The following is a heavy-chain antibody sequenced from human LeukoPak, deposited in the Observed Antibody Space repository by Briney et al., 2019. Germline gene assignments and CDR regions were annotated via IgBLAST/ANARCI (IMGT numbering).Heavy chain of an antibody. CDR3: AREETGTTEYNWFDP. D-gene: IGHD1-1*01. CDR1: GGSITSSXXY. Sequence: CTGSGGSITSSXXYWGXIRQPPXXGXEWIGSVYYSRSTLYSGGTYYNPSLKSRGTISVDSSKHQFSLKLTSVTAADTAIYYCAREETGTTEYNWFDPWGQGTLVTVSS. CDR2: VYYSRSTLYSGGT. V-gene: IGHV4-39*07. J-gene: IGHJ5*02.